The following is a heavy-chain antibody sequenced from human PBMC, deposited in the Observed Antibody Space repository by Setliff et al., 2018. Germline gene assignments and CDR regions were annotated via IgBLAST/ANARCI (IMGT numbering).Heavy chain of an antibody. CDR1: GGSISSSSYY. CDR3: ARVAAYSSSWYNYYYGMDV. Sequence: SETLSLTCTLSGGSISSSSYYWGWIRQPPGKGLEWIGSIYYSGSTYYNPSLKSRVTISVDTSKNQFSLKLSSVTAADTAVYYCARVAAYSSSWYNYYYGMDVWGQGTTVTVSS. J-gene: IGHJ6*02. CDR2: IYYSGST. D-gene: IGHD6-13*01. V-gene: IGHV4-39*07.